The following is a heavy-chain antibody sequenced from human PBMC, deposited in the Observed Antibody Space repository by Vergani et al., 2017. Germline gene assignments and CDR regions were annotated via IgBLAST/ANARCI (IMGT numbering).Heavy chain of an antibody. CDR2: IIPILGIA. CDR3: AEPSGGSRLRIYYYYGMDV. V-gene: IGHV1-69*02. CDR1: GGTFSSYT. Sequence: QVQLVQSGAEVKKPGSSVTVSCKASGGTFSSYTISWVRQAPGQGLEWMGRIIPILGIANYAQKFQGRVTITADKSTSTAYMELSSLRSEDTAVYYCAEPSGGSRLRIYYYYGMDVWGQGTTVTVSS. D-gene: IGHD2-15*01. J-gene: IGHJ6*02.